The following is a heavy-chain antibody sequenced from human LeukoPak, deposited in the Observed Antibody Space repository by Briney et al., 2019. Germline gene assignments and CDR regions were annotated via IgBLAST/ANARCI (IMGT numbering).Heavy chain of an antibody. V-gene: IGHV4-30-2*01. D-gene: IGHD6-19*01. CDR1: GGSISSGGYY. CDR2: IYHSGST. CDR3: ARDSQGYSSNYYFDY. Sequence: SETLSLTCTVSGGSISSGGYYWSWIRQPPGKGLEWIGYIYHSGSTYYNPSLKSRVTTSVDRSKNQFSLKLSSVTAADTAVYYCARDSQGYSSNYYFDYWGQGTLVTVSS. J-gene: IGHJ4*02.